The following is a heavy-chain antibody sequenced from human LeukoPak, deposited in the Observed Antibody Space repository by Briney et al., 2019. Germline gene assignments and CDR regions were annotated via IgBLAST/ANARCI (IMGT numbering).Heavy chain of an antibody. CDR3: AKDTTMALAYYYMDV. J-gene: IGHJ6*03. CDR1: GFTFDDYA. CDR2: ISWNSGSI. V-gene: IGHV3-9*01. Sequence: GRSLRLCCTASGFTFDDYAMHWVRQVPGKSPEWLATISWNSGSIGYADYVKGRFTISRDNSGNSVFLLMNDLRPDDTAMYFCAKDTTMALAYYYMDVWGKGTRVIVSS. D-gene: IGHD1-1*01.